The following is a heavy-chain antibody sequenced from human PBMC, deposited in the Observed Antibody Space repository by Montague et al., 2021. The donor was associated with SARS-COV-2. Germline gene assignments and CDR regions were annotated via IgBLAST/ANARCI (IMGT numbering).Heavy chain of an antibody. CDR2: ITYNGST. Sequence: SETLSLTCAVYGGSFSGYDWTWIRQSPGKGLEWIGEITYNGSTKYNPSLKSRVTVSSDTSKNQFSLKLKSVTAADTAVYYCARGRVEITWRAVVFTGGTYYFDYWGRGTPVIVSS. J-gene: IGHJ4*02. V-gene: IGHV4-34*01. CDR1: GGSFSGYD. D-gene: IGHD6-19*01. CDR3: ARGRVEITWRAVVFTGGTYYFDY.